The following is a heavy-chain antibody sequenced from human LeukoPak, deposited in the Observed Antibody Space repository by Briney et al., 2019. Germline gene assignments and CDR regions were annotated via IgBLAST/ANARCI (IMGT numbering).Heavy chain of an antibody. D-gene: IGHD3-10*01. Sequence: GGSLRLSCAASGFTFSSYSMNWVRQAPGKGLEWVSSISSSSSYIYYTDSVKGRFTLSRDNAKKSLYLQMNSLRAEDTAVYYCATAFVITMVRGVIAWFDPWGQGTLVTVSS. CDR2: ISSSSSYI. CDR1: GFTFSSYS. J-gene: IGHJ5*02. V-gene: IGHV3-21*01. CDR3: ATAFVITMVRGVIAWFDP.